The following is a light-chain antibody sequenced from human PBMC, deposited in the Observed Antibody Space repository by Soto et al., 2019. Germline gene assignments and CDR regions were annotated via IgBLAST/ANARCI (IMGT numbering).Light chain of an antibody. CDR2: GAS. CDR3: HQYNNWPPFT. V-gene: IGKV3-15*01. Sequence: EIVMTQSPATLSVSPGERATLSCRASQSVSSNLAWYQQKPGQAPRLLIYGASTRATRIPARFSGSGSGTEFTLTISSLQSEDFAVYYCHQYNNWPPFTFGPGTKVDIK. J-gene: IGKJ3*01. CDR1: QSVSSN.